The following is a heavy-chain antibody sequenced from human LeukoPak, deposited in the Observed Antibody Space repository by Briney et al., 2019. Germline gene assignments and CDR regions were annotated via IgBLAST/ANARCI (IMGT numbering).Heavy chain of an antibody. Sequence: SETLSLTCGVSGYSISRGYYWAWIWQPPGKGLEWIGTIYHTGSTYYTPSLGSRVTISVDTSKNESSLNLNSVTAADTAVYYCARAGWIITSGIDYWGQGALVTVSS. CDR3: ARAGWIITSGIDY. J-gene: IGHJ4*02. CDR1: GYSISRGYY. V-gene: IGHV4-38-2*01. CDR2: IYHTGST. D-gene: IGHD3-10*01.